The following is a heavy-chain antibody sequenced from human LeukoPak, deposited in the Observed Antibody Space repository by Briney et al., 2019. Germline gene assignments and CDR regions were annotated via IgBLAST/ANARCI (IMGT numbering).Heavy chain of an antibody. V-gene: IGHV1-69*04. CDR2: IIPILGIA. D-gene: IGHD2-15*01. Sequence: SVKVSCKASGGTFSSYAISWVRQAPGQGLEWMGRIIPILGIANYAQKFQGRVTITADKSTSTAYMELSSLRSEDTAVYYCAREAVVVVAATRFFDYWGQGTLVTVSS. CDR3: AREAVVVVAATRFFDY. CDR1: GGTFSSYA. J-gene: IGHJ4*02.